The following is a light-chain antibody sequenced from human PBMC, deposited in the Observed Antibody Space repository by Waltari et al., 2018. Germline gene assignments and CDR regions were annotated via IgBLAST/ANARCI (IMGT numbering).Light chain of an antibody. V-gene: IGKV1D-12*01. J-gene: IGKJ4*01. CDR3: QQASGLPLT. Sequence: DIQLTQSPSSLSASVGDRVTITCRASQSIASWLAWYQHKPGQAPNLLIYAAPNLESGVPSRFSGAGSGTDFTLTINSLQPEDFATYYCQQASGLPLTFGGGTKVDIK. CDR2: AAP. CDR1: QSIASW.